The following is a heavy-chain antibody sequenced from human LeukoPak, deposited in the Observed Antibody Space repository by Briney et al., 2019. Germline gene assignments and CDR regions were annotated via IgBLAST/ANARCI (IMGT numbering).Heavy chain of an antibody. V-gene: IGHV3-30*04. CDR2: ISSNGKNK. Sequence: PGGALRLSCAASGFTFSSYGIHWVRQAPGKWLEWVALISSNGKNKDYADSVKGRVTISRDNSENTLYLQMNSLRAEETAVYCCARPMYYYDSSGSLAVWGQGTTVTVTS. CDR1: GFTFSSYG. CDR3: ARPMYYYDSSGSLAV. J-gene: IGHJ6*02. D-gene: IGHD3-22*01.